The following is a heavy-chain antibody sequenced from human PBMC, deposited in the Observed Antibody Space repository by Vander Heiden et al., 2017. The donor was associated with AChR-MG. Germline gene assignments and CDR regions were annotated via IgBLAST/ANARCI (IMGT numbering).Heavy chain of an antibody. V-gene: IGHV3-23*01. CDR3: AKPMTTVTMWWFDP. CDR1: GFTFGSYA. D-gene: IGHD4-17*01. CDR2: ISGSGGST. Sequence: EVQLSESGGALVQPGASLRLSCAAPGFTFGSYAMSWVRQAPGKGLEWVSAISGSGGSTYYADSVKGRFTISRDNSKNTLYLQMNSLRAEDTAVYYCAKPMTTVTMWWFDPWGQGTLVTVSS. J-gene: IGHJ5*02.